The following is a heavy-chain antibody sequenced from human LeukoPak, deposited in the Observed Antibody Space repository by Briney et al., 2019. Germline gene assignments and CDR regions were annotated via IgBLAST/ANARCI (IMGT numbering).Heavy chain of an antibody. CDR3: AKDPWISDGDYGYFDY. CDR1: GFTFSSYG. D-gene: IGHD4-17*01. CDR2: IRYDGSNK. Sequence: GGSLRLSCAASGFTFSSYGMHWVRQAPGKGLEWVAFIRYDGSNKYYADSGKGRFTISRDNSKNTLYLQMNSLRAEDTAVYYCAKDPWISDGDYGYFDYWGQGTLVTVSS. J-gene: IGHJ4*02. V-gene: IGHV3-30*02.